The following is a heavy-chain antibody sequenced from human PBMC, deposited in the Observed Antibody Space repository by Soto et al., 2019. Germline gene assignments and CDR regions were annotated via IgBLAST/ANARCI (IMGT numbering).Heavy chain of an antibody. D-gene: IGHD3-22*01. Sequence: ASVKVSCKASGYTFTSYYMHWVRQAPGQGLEWMGIINPSGGSTGYAQKFQGRVTMTRDTSTSTVYMELSSLRSEDTAVYYCARYLRIVRGFNYYYGMDVWGQGTTVTVSS. CDR1: GYTFTSYY. V-gene: IGHV1-46*01. J-gene: IGHJ6*02. CDR3: ARYLRIVRGFNYYYGMDV. CDR2: INPSGGST.